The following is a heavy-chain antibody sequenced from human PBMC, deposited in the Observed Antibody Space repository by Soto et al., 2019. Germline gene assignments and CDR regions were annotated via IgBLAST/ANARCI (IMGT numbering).Heavy chain of an antibody. CDR1: GGSISSGDYY. Sequence: SETLSLTCTVSGGSISSGDYYWSWIRQPPGKGLEWIGYIYYSGSTYYNPSLKSRVTISVDTSKNQFSLKLSSVTAADTAVYYCARYCTNGVCSHPYYYYGMDVWGQGTTVT. CDR2: IYYSGST. D-gene: IGHD2-8*01. CDR3: ARYCTNGVCSHPYYYYGMDV. V-gene: IGHV4-30-4*01. J-gene: IGHJ6*02.